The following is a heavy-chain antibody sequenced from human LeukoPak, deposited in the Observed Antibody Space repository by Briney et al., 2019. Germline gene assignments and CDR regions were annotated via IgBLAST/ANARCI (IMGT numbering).Heavy chain of an antibody. Sequence: GGSLTLSCEASGFTFSSYAMSWVRQAPGKGLEWASGISGSGDTTYYADSVKGRFTISRDNSKNTLYLQMNSLRAEDTAVYYCAKGRQARWLQSLFDYWGQGTLVTVSS. CDR1: GFTFSSYA. J-gene: IGHJ4*02. D-gene: IGHD5-24*01. CDR2: ISGSGDTT. V-gene: IGHV3-23*01. CDR3: AKGRQARWLQSLFDY.